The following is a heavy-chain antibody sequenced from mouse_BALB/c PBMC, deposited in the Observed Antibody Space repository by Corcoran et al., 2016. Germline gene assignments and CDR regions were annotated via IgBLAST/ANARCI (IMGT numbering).Heavy chain of an antibody. J-gene: IGHJ2*01. V-gene: IGHV1-26*01. CDR2: INPYNGAT. D-gene: IGHD1-1*01. Sequence: EVLLQQSGPELVKPGASVKISCKASCYSFTGYYMHWVKQSQVKSLEWIGRINPYNGATSDNQNFKDKASLTVDKSSSTSYMELHSLTSEDSAVYYCARGALLRYFDYWGQGTTLTVSS. CDR1: CYSFTGYY. CDR3: ARGALLRYFDY.